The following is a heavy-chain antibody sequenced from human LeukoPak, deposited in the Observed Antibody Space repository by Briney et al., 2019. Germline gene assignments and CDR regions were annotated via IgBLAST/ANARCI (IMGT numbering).Heavy chain of an antibody. CDR1: GGTFSSYA. D-gene: IGHD3-16*01. CDR2: MNPNSGNT. V-gene: IGHV1-8*02. CDR3: ARGGGSYAFDI. Sequence: ASVKVSCKASGGTFSSYAISWVRQAPGQRLEWMGWMNPNSGNTGYAQKFQGRVTMTRNTSISTAYMELSSLRSEDTAVYYCARGGGSYAFDIWGQGTMVTVSS. J-gene: IGHJ3*02.